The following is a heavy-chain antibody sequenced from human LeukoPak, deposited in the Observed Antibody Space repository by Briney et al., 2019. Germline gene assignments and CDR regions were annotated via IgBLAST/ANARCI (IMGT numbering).Heavy chain of an antibody. CDR3: VRAVPHLNYFDSTGYYGDAFDV. Sequence: GGSLRLSCAASEFSVRTNYMSWVRQAPGKGLEWVSTVYSGGTTRYADSVRGRFTISKDNSKNTLHLQMSSLRVEDTAVYYCVRAVPHLNYFDSTGYYGDAFDVWGQGAWVTVSS. V-gene: IGHV3-53*01. CDR2: VYSGGTT. J-gene: IGHJ3*01. CDR1: EFSVRTNY. D-gene: IGHD3-22*01.